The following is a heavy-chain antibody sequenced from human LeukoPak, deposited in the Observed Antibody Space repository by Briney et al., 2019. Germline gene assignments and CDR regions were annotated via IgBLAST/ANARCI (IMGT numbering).Heavy chain of an antibody. V-gene: IGHV3-30-3*01. CDR1: GFTFSTYT. D-gene: IGHD1-26*01. Sequence: GGSLRLSCAASGFTFSTYTIHWDRQAPGKGLEWVAVISFDANNKYYADSVKGRLTISRDTSKNTLYLQMDSLRDEDTAVYYCVRESGLGSAFEIWGQGTMVTVSS. J-gene: IGHJ3*02. CDR2: ISFDANNK. CDR3: VRESGLGSAFEI.